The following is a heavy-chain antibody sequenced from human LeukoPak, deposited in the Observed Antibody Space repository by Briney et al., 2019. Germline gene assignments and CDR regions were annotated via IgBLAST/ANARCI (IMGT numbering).Heavy chain of an antibody. D-gene: IGHD3-3*01. CDR2: IIPVFGTT. CDR3: ARGGGRLRFLELGF. Sequence: GASVKVSCKASGGTFSSYSISWVRQAPGQGLEWMGGIIPVFGTTNTAPKFQGRVTITTDESTSIVYMELSSLRSDDTAVYYCARGGGRLRFLELGFWGQGTLVTVSS. V-gene: IGHV1-69*05. CDR1: GGTFSSYS. J-gene: IGHJ4*02.